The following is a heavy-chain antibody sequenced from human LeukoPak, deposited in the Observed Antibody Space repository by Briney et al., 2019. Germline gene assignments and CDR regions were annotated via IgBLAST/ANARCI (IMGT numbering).Heavy chain of an antibody. CDR1: GGSISSGSYY. V-gene: IGHV4-61*10. D-gene: IGHD6-13*01. CDR2: VYNSGST. J-gene: IGHJ4*02. CDR3: ARVTGYVMEDYFDY. Sequence: SETLSLTCTVSGGSISSGSYYWSWIRQPAGKGLEWIGRVYNSGSTNYNPSLKSRVTISVDTSKNQFSLKLSSVTAADTAVYYCARVTGYVMEDYFDYWGQGTLVTVSS.